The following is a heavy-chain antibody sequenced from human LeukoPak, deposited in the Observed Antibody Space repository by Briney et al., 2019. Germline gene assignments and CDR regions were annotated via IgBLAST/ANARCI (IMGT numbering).Heavy chain of an antibody. CDR1: GGSISSYY. V-gene: IGHV4-59*01. D-gene: IGHD3-22*01. Sequence: SETLSLTCTVSGGSISSYYWSWIRQPPGKGLEWIGYIYYSGSTNYNPSLKSRVTIPVDTSKNQFSLKLSSVTAADTAVYYCARYYYDSSGPQDWGQGTLVTVSS. CDR3: ARYYYDSSGPQD. J-gene: IGHJ4*02. CDR2: IYYSGST.